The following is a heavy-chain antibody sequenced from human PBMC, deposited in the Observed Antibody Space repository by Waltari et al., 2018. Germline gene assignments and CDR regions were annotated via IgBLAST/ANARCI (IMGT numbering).Heavy chain of an antibody. CDR1: GFTFDDYG. CDR2: INWNRANR. D-gene: IGHD1-1*01. CDR3: AKHQTFGWDDYFDL. V-gene: IGHV3-20*04. J-gene: IGHJ2*01. Sequence: EVQLVESGGGVVRPGGSLRLSCAASGFTFDDYGMSWVRQAPGKGLEGVSGINWNRANRGYGDSVKGRFTISRDNAKNSLYLQMKTLRAEDTALYYCAKHQTFGWDDYFDLWGRGTLVTVSA.